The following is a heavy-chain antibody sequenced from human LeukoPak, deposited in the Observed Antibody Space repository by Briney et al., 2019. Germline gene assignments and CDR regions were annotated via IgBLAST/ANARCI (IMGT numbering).Heavy chain of an antibody. V-gene: IGHV4-38-2*02. J-gene: IGHJ3*02. CDR1: GYSISSGYY. Sequence: KASEALSLTCTVSGYSISSGYYWGWIRQPPGKGLQWIGTIYHSGSTYYNPSLKSRVTMSVDTSKNHFSLKLTSVTASDTAVYYCARDPTYYYDSSGYYHAFDIWGQGTMVTVSS. D-gene: IGHD3-22*01. CDR3: ARDPTYYYDSSGYYHAFDI. CDR2: IYHSGST.